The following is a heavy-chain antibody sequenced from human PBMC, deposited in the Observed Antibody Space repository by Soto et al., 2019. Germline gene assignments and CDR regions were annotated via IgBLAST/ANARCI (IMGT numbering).Heavy chain of an antibody. Sequence: EVQLVESGGGLVQPGGSQRLSCAASEFTFSGRSVHWVRQAPGKGLVWVSGIDKVGTDSTYADSVKGRFTSPRDNAKNTVYLQMNSLRVEDTAVYYCARGWFGPDVWGKGTTVTVSS. V-gene: IGHV3-74*01. CDR3: ARGWFGPDV. CDR1: EFTFSGRS. CDR2: IDKVGTDS. D-gene: IGHD3-10*01. J-gene: IGHJ6*03.